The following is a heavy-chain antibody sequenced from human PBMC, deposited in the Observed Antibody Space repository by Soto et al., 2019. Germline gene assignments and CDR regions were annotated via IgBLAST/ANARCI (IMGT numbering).Heavy chain of an antibody. J-gene: IGHJ4*02. Sequence: GESLKISCKGSGYSFTSYWIGWVRQMPGKGLEWMGIIYPGDSDTRYSPSFQGQVTISADKSISTAYLQWSSLKASDTAMYYCATLPGRVLWFGEPYFDYWGQGTLVTVS. D-gene: IGHD3-10*01. CDR2: IYPGDSDT. V-gene: IGHV5-51*01. CDR3: ATLPGRVLWFGEPYFDY. CDR1: GYSFTSYW.